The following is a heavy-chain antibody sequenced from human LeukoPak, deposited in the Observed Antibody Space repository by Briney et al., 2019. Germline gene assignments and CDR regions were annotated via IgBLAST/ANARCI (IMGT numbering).Heavy chain of an antibody. J-gene: IGHJ4*02. CDR3: AREYDSGSYYNFGY. V-gene: IGHV3-21*01. CDR2: ISSRSSYI. Sequence: PGGSLRLSCAASGFTFSSYSMNWVRQAPGKGLEWVSSISSRSSYIYYAASVKGRFTISRGNAKNSLYLQMNSLRAEDTAVYYCAREYDSGSYYNFGYWGQGTLVTVSS. CDR1: GFTFSSYS. D-gene: IGHD3-10*01.